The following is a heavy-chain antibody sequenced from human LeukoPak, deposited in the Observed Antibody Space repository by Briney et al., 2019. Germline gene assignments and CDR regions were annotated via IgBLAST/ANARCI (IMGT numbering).Heavy chain of an antibody. CDR2: ISDSGGST. J-gene: IGHJ6*02. CDR3: GRYYVMDV. Sequence: QPGGSLRPSCAASGFTFSTYVMNWVRQAPGKGLEWVSTISDSGGSTYYADSVKGRFTISRDNSKSTLYLQMNSLRAEDTAVYYCGRYYVMDVWGQGTSVTVSS. V-gene: IGHV3-23*01. CDR1: GFTFSTYV.